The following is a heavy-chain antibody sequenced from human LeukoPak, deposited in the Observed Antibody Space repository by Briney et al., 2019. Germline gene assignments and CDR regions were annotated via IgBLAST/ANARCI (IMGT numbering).Heavy chain of an antibody. D-gene: IGHD2-8*01. CDR1: GFTVSSNY. CDR3: ATGHCTNGVCYYFDY. Sequence: GGSLRLSCAASGFTVSSNYMSWVRQAPGKGLEWVSVIYSGGSTYYADSVKGRFTISRDNSKNTLCLQMNSLRAEDTAVYYCATGHCTNGVCYYFDYWGQGTLVTVPS. J-gene: IGHJ4*02. CDR2: IYSGGST. V-gene: IGHV3-66*01.